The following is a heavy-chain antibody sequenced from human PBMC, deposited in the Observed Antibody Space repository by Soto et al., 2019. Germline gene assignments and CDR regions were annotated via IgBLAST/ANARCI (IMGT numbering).Heavy chain of an antibody. V-gene: IGHV1-18*01. CDR2: ISPYNGDT. CDR1: GYTFTLFG. Sequence: QVQLVQSGAEVKKPGASVKVSCTTSGYTFTLFGITWVRQAPGQGLEWLGWISPYNGDTKYAEKLEGRVTLTKDTTTDTTYMELTSLTTDDTAEYYCARGGQYRYFDYWGQRTLVTVSS. CDR3: ARGGQYRYFDY. J-gene: IGHJ4*02. D-gene: IGHD2-2*02.